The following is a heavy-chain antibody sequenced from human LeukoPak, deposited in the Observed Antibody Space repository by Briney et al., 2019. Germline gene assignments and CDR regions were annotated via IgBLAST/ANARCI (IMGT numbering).Heavy chain of an antibody. CDR2: IYYSGST. D-gene: IGHD4-23*01. J-gene: IGHJ4*02. CDR1: GGSISSSSYY. Sequence: PSETLSPTCTVSGGSISSSSYYWGWLRQPPGKGLEWIGSIYYSGSTFYNPSLKSRVTISVDTSKNQFSLKLSSVTAADTAVYYCARSFNDYGGNSAGVWGQGTLVTVSS. V-gene: IGHV4-39*07. CDR3: ARSFNDYGGNSAGV.